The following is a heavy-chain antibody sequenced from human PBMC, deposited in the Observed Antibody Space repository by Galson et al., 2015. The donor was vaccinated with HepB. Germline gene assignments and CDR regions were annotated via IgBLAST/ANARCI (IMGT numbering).Heavy chain of an antibody. D-gene: IGHD5-24*01. V-gene: IGHV4-39*01. CDR3: ASPGMSTIYYFDY. CDR2: IYYSGST. CDR1: GGSISSSSYY. Sequence: SETLSLTCTVSGGSISSSSYYWGWIRQPPGKGLEWIGNIYYSGSTYYNPSLKSRVTISVDTSKNQFSLKLSSVTAADTAVYYCASPGMSTIYYFDYWGQGTLVTVSS. J-gene: IGHJ4*02.